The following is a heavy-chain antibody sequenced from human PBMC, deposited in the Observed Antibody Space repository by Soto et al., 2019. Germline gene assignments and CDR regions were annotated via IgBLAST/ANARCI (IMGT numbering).Heavy chain of an antibody. J-gene: IGHJ3*02. Sequence: QVQLQESGPGLVKPSQTLSLTCTVSGGSIKSNDYYWNWIRQHPEKGLEWIGYIYSSGPPYYNPSLKSRVSMSVDTSKNRFSLRLTAVTAADTAVYYCARAIRIVQLKGPTTDTFDIWGQGTLVRVSS. CDR2: IYSSGPP. D-gene: IGHD2-2*01. CDR1: GGSIKSNDYY. V-gene: IGHV4-31*03. CDR3: ARAIRIVQLKGPTTDTFDI.